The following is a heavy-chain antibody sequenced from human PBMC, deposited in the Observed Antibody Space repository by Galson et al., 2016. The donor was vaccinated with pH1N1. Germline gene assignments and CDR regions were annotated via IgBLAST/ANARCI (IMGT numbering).Heavy chain of an antibody. CDR3: AKDLGRYSEIDY. CDR1: GFTFINYA. J-gene: IGHJ4*02. V-gene: IGHV3-23*01. CDR2: ISGTGDPT. Sequence: SLRLSCAASGFTFINYAMSWVRQAPGKGLEWVSTISGTGDPTYYADSVKGRFTISRDNSNNTVYLRMNSLRVGDTAVYYCAKDLGRYSEIDYWGQGTLVTVSS. D-gene: IGHD1-26*01.